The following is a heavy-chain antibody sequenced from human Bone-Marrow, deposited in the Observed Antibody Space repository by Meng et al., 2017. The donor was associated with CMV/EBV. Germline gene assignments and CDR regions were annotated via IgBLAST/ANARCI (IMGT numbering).Heavy chain of an antibody. CDR2: IIPIFGTA. CDR1: GGTFSSYA. Sequence: QLWRSGAEGKKPGSSVTASSKASGGTFSSYAISWVRQAPGQGLEWMGGIIPIFGTANYAQKFQGRVTITADESTSTAYMELSSLRSEDTAVYYCAWGGRWYRFDYWGQGTLVTVSS. V-gene: IGHV1-69*01. D-gene: IGHD3-16*01. J-gene: IGHJ4*02. CDR3: AWGGRWYRFDY.